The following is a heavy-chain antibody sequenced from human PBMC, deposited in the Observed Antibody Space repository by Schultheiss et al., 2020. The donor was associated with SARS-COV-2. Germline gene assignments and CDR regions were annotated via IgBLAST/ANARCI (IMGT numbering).Heavy chain of an antibody. Sequence: SETLSLTCTVSGYSISSGYYWGWIRQPPGKGLEWIGSIYHSGSTYYNPSLKSRVTISVDTSKNQFSLKLSSVTAADTAVYYCARDRRQTNWAHYYYGMDVWGQGTTVTVSS. V-gene: IGHV4-38-2*02. D-gene: IGHD7-27*01. CDR1: GYSISSGYY. CDR3: ARDRRQTNWAHYYYGMDV. CDR2: IYHSGST. J-gene: IGHJ6*02.